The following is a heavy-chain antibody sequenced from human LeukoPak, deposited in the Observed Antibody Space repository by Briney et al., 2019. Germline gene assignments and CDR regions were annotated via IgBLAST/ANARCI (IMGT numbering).Heavy chain of an antibody. J-gene: IGHJ4*02. Sequence: GRSLRLSCAASEFTFSSYGMHWVRQAPGKGLEWVAVIWYDGSNKYYADSVKGRFTISRDNSKNTLYLQMNSLRAEDTAVYYCARDLYYGSGSRYIDYWGQGTLVTVSS. V-gene: IGHV3-33*08. D-gene: IGHD3-10*01. CDR2: IWYDGSNK. CDR1: EFTFSSYG. CDR3: ARDLYYGSGSRYIDY.